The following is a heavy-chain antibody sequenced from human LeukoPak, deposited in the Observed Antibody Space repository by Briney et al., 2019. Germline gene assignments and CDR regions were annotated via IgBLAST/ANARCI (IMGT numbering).Heavy chain of an antibody. CDR1: GFTFSSYA. CDR3: AKDDVAAFATGYMDV. CDR2: ISGSGDIT. J-gene: IGHJ6*03. Sequence: GGSLTLSCAASGFTFSSYAMSWVRQAPGKGLEWVSAISGSGDITYYADSVKGRFTISRDNSKKTLYLQMNGLRADDTAVYYCAKDDVAAFATGYMDVWGKGTTVTVSS. D-gene: IGHD6-6*01. V-gene: IGHV3-23*01.